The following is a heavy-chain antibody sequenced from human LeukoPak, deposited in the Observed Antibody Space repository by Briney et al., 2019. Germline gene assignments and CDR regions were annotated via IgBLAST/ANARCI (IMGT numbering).Heavy chain of an antibody. Sequence: ASVKVSCKASGYTFTSYDINWVRQATGQGLEWMGWMNPNSGNTGYAQKFQGRVTMTRNTSISATYMELSSLRSEDTAVYYCARGGGITTYYYGSGTSRVYNWFDPWGQGTLVTVSS. CDR2: MNPNSGNT. V-gene: IGHV1-8*01. J-gene: IGHJ5*02. CDR3: ARGGGITTYYYGSGTSRVYNWFDP. CDR1: GYTFTSYD. D-gene: IGHD3-10*01.